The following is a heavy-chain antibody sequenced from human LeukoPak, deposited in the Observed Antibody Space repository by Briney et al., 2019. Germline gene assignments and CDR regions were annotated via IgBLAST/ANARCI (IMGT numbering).Heavy chain of an antibody. J-gene: IGHJ4*02. CDR2: IYHSGST. Sequence: SQTLSLTCTVSGGSISSGGYYWSWIRQPPGKGLEWIGYIYHSGSTYYNPSLKSRVTISVDTSKNQFPLKLSSVTAADTAVYYCARESRESYYYGSGSFDYWGQGTLVTVSS. D-gene: IGHD3-10*01. CDR3: ARESRESYYYGSGSFDY. V-gene: IGHV4-30-2*01. CDR1: GGSISSGGYY.